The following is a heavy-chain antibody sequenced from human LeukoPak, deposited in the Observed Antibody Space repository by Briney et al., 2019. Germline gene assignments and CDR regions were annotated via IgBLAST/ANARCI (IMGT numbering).Heavy chain of an antibody. CDR2: IRSKAYGGTT. J-gene: IGHJ4*02. D-gene: IGHD2-15*01. CDR1: GFTFGDYA. Sequence: SLRLSCTTSGFTFGDYAMSWFRQAPGKGLEWVGFIRSKAYGGTTEYAASVKGRFTISRDDSKSIAYLQMNSLKTEDTAVYYCTRDGGRYCSGGSCSFDYWGQGTLVTVSS. CDR3: TRDGGRYCSGGSCSFDY. V-gene: IGHV3-49*03.